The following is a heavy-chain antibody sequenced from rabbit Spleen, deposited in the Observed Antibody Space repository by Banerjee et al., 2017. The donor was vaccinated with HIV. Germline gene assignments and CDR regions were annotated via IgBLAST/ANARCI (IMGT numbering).Heavy chain of an antibody. V-gene: IGHV1S40*01. Sequence: QSLEESGGDLVKPGASLALTCTASRFSFSTNYWICWVRQAPGKGLEWIACIYGGGSGSTDYANWAKGRFTSSRTSSTTVTLQVTSLTAADTATYFCARGVYDDYDTYYFDLWGPGTLVTVS. J-gene: IGHJ4*01. D-gene: IGHD2-1*01. CDR2: IYGGGSGST. CDR3: ARGVYDDYDTYYFDL. CDR1: RFSFSTNYW.